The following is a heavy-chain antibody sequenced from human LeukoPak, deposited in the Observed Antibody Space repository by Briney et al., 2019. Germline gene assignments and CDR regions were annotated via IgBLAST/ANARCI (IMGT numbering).Heavy chain of an antibody. D-gene: IGHD1-26*01. Sequence: GGSLRLSCAASGFTFYTYGMNWVRQAPGKGLEWISYTSSSSSAIFYADSVKGRFTISRDNAKNLLYLQMNSLRAEDTAIYYCARERGAILGATVIDYWGQGTLVTVSS. CDR1: GFTFYTYG. CDR3: ARERGAILGATVIDY. V-gene: IGHV3-48*01. CDR2: TSSSSSAI. J-gene: IGHJ4*02.